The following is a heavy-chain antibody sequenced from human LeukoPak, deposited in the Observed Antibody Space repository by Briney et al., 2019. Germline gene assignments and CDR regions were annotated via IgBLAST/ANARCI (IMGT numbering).Heavy chain of an antibody. CDR3: ARYVATTHYFDY. J-gene: IGHJ4*02. CDR1: GFTFSSYS. Sequence: HPGGSLRLSCAASGFTFSSYSMSWVRQAPGKGLEWVSVISGSGGDTFYADSVKGRFTISRDNAKNSLYLQMNSLRAEDTAVYYCARYVATTHYFDYWGQGTLVTVSS. D-gene: IGHD5-12*01. CDR2: ISGSGGDT. V-gene: IGHV3-23*01.